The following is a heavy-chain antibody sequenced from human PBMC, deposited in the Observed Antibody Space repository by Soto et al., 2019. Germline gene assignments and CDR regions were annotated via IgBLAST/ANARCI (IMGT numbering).Heavy chain of an antibody. CDR1: GFTFSSYG. J-gene: IGHJ4*02. Sequence: GGSLRLSCAASGFTFSSYGMHWVRQAPGKGLEWVAVISYDGSNKYYADSVKGRFTISRDNSKNTLYLQMNSLRAEDTAVYYCAKDLWYLTRPTVSGYAEGPFDYWGQGTLVTVSS. D-gene: IGHD5-12*01. CDR3: AKDLWYLTRPTVSGYAEGPFDY. CDR2: ISYDGSNK. V-gene: IGHV3-30*18.